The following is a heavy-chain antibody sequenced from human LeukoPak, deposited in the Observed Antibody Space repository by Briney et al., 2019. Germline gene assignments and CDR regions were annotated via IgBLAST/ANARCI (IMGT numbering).Heavy chain of an antibody. CDR2: IKQDGSET. V-gene: IGHV3-7*01. J-gene: IGHJ4*02. CDR1: GFTFDTFW. D-gene: IGHD1-26*01. Sequence: GGSLRLSCAVSGFTFDTFWMSWVRQAPGKGLEWVANIKQDGSETNYVDSVRGRFTISRDNAKNSLYLQMNSLRAEDTAVYYCARERVGAIDYWGQGTLVTVSS. CDR3: ARERVGAIDY.